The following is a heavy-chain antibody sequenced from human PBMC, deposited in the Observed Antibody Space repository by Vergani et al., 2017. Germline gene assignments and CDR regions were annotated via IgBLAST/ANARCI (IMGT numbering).Heavy chain of an antibody. Sequence: EVQLVESGGGLVQPGRSLRLSCAASGFTFDDYAMSWVRQAPGKGLEWVSAISGSGGSTYYADSVKGRFTISRDNSKNTLYLQMNSLRAEDTAVYYCAKGRLRFLEWLLYDYWGQGTLVTVSS. CDR3: AKGRLRFLEWLLYDY. V-gene: IGHV3-23*04. CDR2: ISGSGGST. J-gene: IGHJ4*02. D-gene: IGHD3-3*01. CDR1: GFTFDDYA.